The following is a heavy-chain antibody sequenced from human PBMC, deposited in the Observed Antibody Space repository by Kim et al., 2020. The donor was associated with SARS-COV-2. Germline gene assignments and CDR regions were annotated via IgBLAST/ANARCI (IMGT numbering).Heavy chain of an antibody. D-gene: IGHD6-13*01. V-gene: IGHV6-1*01. Sequence: NDYAVSVKSRITINPDTSQNQFSLQLNSVTPEDTAVYFCAREQSSSRFDYWRQGTLVTVSS. J-gene: IGHJ4*02. CDR2: N. CDR3: AREQSSSRFDY.